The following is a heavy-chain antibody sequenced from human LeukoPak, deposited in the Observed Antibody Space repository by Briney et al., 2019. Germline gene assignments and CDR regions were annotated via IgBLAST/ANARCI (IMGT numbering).Heavy chain of an antibody. CDR1: GGSFSGYY. CDR3: ARGRALVD. V-gene: IGHV4-34*01. CDR2: INHSGST. J-gene: IGHJ4*02. Sequence: SETLSLTCAVYGGSFSGYYWSWIRQPPGKGLEWIGEINHSGSTNYNPSLKSRVTISVDTSKNQFSLKLSSVTAADTAVYYCARGRALVDWGQGTLVTVSS. D-gene: IGHD6-6*01.